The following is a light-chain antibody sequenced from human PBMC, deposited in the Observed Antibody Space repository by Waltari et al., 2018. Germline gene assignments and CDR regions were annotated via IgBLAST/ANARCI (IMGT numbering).Light chain of an antibody. CDR3: QQYNDYSWT. V-gene: IGKV1-5*03. CDR2: RAS. CDR1: QNILRY. Sequence: DIQMTQSPSTLPASVGDRVSHTYRASQNILRYLAWYQQKPGTAPTLLIYRASNLETGVPSRFSGSGSGTEFTLTISSLQPDDFATYYCQQYNDYSWTFGQGTKVEI. J-gene: IGKJ1*01.